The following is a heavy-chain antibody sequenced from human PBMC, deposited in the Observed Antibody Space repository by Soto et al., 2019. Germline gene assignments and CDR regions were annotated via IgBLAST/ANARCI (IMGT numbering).Heavy chain of an antibody. D-gene: IGHD1-26*01. Sequence: SETLSLTCAVYGGSFSGYYWSWIRQPPGKGLEWIGEINHSGSTNHNPSLKSRVTISVDTSKNQFSLKLSSVTAADTAVYYCARALVGGPHNWFDPWGQGTLVTVSS. V-gene: IGHV4-34*01. CDR3: ARALVGGPHNWFDP. CDR2: INHSGST. CDR1: GGSFSGYY. J-gene: IGHJ5*02.